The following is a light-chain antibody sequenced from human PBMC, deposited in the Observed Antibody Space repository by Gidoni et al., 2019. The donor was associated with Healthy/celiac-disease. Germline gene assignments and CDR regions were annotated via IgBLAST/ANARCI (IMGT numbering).Light chain of an antibody. V-gene: IGLV2-14*01. CDR1: RSDVGGYNY. Sequence: QSALTQPASVSGSPGKSITIPCTGTRSDVGGYNYVSWYQQHPGKAPKLMIYEVSNRPSGVSNLFSGSKSGNTASLTISGLQAEDEADYYCSSYTSSSTRVFGGGTKLTVL. CDR3: SSYTSSSTRV. CDR2: EVS. J-gene: IGLJ2*01.